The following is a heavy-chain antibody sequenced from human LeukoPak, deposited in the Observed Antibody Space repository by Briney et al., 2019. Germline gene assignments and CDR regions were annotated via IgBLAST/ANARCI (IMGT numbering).Heavy chain of an antibody. CDR2: IYHSGRT. D-gene: IGHD3-22*01. J-gene: IGHJ5*01. CDR1: GGSICSGGYS. Sequence: SQTPSLTPAVSGGSICSGGYSWSSIRQPPGKGLEWIGYIYHSGRTYCTPSLQSSLTTSVDRPKQQLFQKLSSATAADTAAYHCARGASYYYDSSGYYYRRGWFVSWGQGTLVTVSS. CDR3: ARGASYYYDSSGYYYRRGWFVS. V-gene: IGHV4-30-2*01.